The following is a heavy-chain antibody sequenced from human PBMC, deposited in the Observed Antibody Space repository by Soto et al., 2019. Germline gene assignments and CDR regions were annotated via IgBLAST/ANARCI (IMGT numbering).Heavy chain of an antibody. V-gene: IGHV1-18*01. CDR1: GYSFTTYG. CDR3: AREGPAPYYYYGMDV. J-gene: IGHJ6*02. CDR2: ISAYNGNT. Sequence: QVQLVQSGGEVKKPGASVKVSCKTSGYSFTTYGISWVRQAPGQGLEWMGGISAYNGNTNYAQKLQDRVTMPTDTSTSTAYMELRSLRSDDTAVYYCAREGPAPYYYYGMDVWGQGSTVTVSS.